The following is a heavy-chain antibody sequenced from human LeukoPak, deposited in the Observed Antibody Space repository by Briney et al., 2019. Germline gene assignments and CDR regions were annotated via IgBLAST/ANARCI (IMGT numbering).Heavy chain of an antibody. CDR1: GYTLTELS. D-gene: IGHD1-26*01. Sequence: ASAKVSCKVSGYTLTELSMHWVRQAPGKGLEWMGGFDPEDGETIYAQKFQGRVTMTEDTSTDTAYMELGSLRSEDTAVYYCALGYSGSYTANYWGQGTLVTVSS. V-gene: IGHV1-24*01. J-gene: IGHJ4*02. CDR3: ALGYSGSYTANY. CDR2: FDPEDGET.